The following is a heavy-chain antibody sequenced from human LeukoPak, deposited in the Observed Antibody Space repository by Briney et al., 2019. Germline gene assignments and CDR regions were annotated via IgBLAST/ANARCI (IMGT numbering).Heavy chain of an antibody. Sequence: SETLSLTCTVSGGSISSYHWSWIRQPAGKGLEWIGHISSSGSTDYNASLKSRVTMSLDTSKSLFSLKLTSVTAADTAVYYRARVEGRYDAFDIWGQGTLVTVSS. V-gene: IGHV4-4*07. D-gene: IGHD3-16*02. CDR3: ARVEGRYDAFDI. J-gene: IGHJ3*02. CDR1: GGSISSYH. CDR2: ISSSGST.